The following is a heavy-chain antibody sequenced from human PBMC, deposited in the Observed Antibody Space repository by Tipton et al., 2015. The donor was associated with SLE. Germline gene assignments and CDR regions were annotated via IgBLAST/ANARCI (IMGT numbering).Heavy chain of an antibody. CDR1: GFTFSSYA. D-gene: IGHD3-22*01. CDR3: AHRGTSSGYYYYFDY. CDR2: ISGSGSST. V-gene: IGHV3-23*01. J-gene: IGHJ4*02. Sequence: SLRLSCAASGFTFSSYAMSWVRQAPGKGLEWVSGISGSGSSTYYADSLKGRFTITRDNSKNTLYLQINSLGAEDTAVYYFAHRGTSSGYYYYFDYWGQGTLVTVSS.